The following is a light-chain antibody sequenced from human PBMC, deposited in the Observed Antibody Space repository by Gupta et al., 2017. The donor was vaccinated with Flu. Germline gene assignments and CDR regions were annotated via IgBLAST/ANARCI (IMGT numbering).Light chain of an antibody. J-gene: IGLJ3*02. CDR1: SSNLGAPYD. V-gene: IGLV1-40*01. Sequence: QSVLTQPPSVSGAPGQGDTTSCTGSSSNLGAPYDVHWYQQVPGTAPTLLIFSNNYRPSGVPDRLSGSKSGSSASLAITGLQAEDEADYYCHSYERSLSGWVFGEGTKLTVL. CDR2: SNN. CDR3: HSYERSLSGWV.